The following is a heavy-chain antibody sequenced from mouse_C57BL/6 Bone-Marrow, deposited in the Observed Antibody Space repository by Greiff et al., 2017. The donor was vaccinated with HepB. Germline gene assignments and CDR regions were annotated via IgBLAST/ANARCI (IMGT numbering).Heavy chain of an antibody. CDR3: ARSLWGYYFDY. J-gene: IGHJ2*01. CDR1: GYAFSSSW. CDR2: IYPGDGDT. D-gene: IGHD1-1*02. V-gene: IGHV1-82*01. Sequence: QVQLQQSGPELVKPGASVKISCKASGYAFSSSWMNWVKQRPGKGLEWIGRIYPGDGDTNYNGKFKGKATLTADKSSSTAYMQLSSLTSEDSAVYFCARSLWGYYFDYWGQGTTLTVSS.